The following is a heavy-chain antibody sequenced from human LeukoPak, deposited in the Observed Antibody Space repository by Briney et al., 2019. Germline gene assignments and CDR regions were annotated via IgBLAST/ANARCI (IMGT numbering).Heavy chain of an antibody. V-gene: IGHV3-23*01. Sequence: PGGSLRLSCAASGFTFSSYAMSWVRQAPGKGLEWVSAISGSGGSTYYADSVKGRFTISRDNSKNTLYLQMNSLRAEDTAVYYCANMVRGYSYYVMDVWGQGPTATVS. D-gene: IGHD3-10*01. CDR2: ISGSGGST. CDR3: ANMVRGYSYYVMDV. CDR1: GFTFSSYA. J-gene: IGHJ6*02.